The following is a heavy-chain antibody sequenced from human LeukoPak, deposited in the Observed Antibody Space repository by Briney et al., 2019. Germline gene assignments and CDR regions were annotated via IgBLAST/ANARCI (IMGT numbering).Heavy chain of an antibody. D-gene: IGHD3-22*01. Sequence: SETLSLTCAVYGGSFSGYYWSWIRQPPGKGLEWIGEINHSGSTNYNPSLKSRVTISVDTSKNQFSLKLSSVTAADTAVYYCARDPPRSGYYDSSGPPGYWGQGTLVTVSS. CDR1: GGSFSGYY. V-gene: IGHV4-34*01. CDR2: INHSGST. J-gene: IGHJ4*02. CDR3: ARDPPRSGYYDSSGPPGY.